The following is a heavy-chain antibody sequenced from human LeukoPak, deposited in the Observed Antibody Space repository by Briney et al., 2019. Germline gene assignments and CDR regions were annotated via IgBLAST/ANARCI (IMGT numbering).Heavy chain of an antibody. CDR1: GYTFTSYD. V-gene: IGHV1-8*03. CDR3: AKGAGGVVVIALDY. CDR2: MNPNSGNT. Sequence: GASVKVSCKASGYTFTSYDINWVRQATGQGLEWMGWMNPNSGNTGYAQKFQGRVTITRNTSISTAYMELSSLRSEDTAVYYCAKGAGGVVVIALDYWGQGTLVTVSS. J-gene: IGHJ4*02. D-gene: IGHD3-22*01.